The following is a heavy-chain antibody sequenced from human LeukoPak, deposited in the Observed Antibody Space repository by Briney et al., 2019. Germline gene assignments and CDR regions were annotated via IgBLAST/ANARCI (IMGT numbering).Heavy chain of an antibody. J-gene: IGHJ4*02. CDR3: ASFAVAGTGLDY. Sequence: ASVKVSCKASGYTFTSYAMHWVRQAPGQRLERMGWINAGNGNTKYSQKFQGRVTITRDTSASTAYMELSSLRSEDTAVYYCASFAVAGTGLDYWGQGTLVTVSS. D-gene: IGHD6-19*01. CDR2: INAGNGNT. CDR1: GYTFTSYA. V-gene: IGHV1-3*01.